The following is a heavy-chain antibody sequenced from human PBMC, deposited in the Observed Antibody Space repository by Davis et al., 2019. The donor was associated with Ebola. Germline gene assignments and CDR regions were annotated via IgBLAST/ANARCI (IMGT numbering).Heavy chain of an antibody. Sequence: GESLKISCAASGFAFSDYAMIWVRQHPGKGLEWVSSIGGSGYTSYYAASVKGRFTVSRDNSKNTLYLQMNSLRAEDTATYFCAKEKYLYDTSGFYPFDSWGQGTLVTVSS. CDR2: IGGSGYTS. CDR1: GFAFSDYA. D-gene: IGHD3-22*01. J-gene: IGHJ4*02. CDR3: AKEKYLYDTSGFYPFDS. V-gene: IGHV3-23*01.